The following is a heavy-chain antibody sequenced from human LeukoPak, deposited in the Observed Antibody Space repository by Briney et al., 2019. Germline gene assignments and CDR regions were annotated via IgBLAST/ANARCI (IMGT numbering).Heavy chain of an antibody. V-gene: IGHV4-39*07. J-gene: IGHJ4*02. CDR2: IYYSGST. CDR1: GGSISSSSYH. CDR3: ARDPRQWLTTAGYYFDY. Sequence: PSETLSLTCTVSGGSISSSSYHWGWIRQPPGKGLEWIGSIYYSGSTYYNPSLKSRITISVDASKNQFSLKLSSVTAADTAVYYCARDPRQWLTTAGYYFDYWGQGTLVTVSS. D-gene: IGHD6-19*01.